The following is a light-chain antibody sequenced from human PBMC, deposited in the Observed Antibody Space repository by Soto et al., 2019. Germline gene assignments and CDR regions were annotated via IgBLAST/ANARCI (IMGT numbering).Light chain of an antibody. CDR3: CSYAGSSTVV. Sequence: QSALTQPASVSGSPGQSITISCTGTSSDVGSYNLVSWYQHHTGKVPKVMIYEDSRRPSGVSNRFSGSKSGNTASLTISGIQAEDEADYYCCSYAGSSTVVFGGGTKLTVL. V-gene: IGLV2-23*01. CDR2: EDS. J-gene: IGLJ2*01. CDR1: SSDVGSYNL.